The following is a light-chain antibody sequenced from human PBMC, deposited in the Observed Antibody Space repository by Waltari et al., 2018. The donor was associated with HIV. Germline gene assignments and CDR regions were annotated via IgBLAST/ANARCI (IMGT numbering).Light chain of an antibody. J-gene: IGKJ1*01. Sequence: EIVLTQSPAFLSGSPGDRAPLSCRASQTITDNFLACYQQKPGQAPRLLIYAASSRASDVPVRFSGSHSATDFTLTIDRLEPEDSAVYFCHQYGTSVWTFGQGTKVEIK. V-gene: IGKV3-20*01. CDR3: HQYGTSVWT. CDR2: AAS. CDR1: QTITDNF.